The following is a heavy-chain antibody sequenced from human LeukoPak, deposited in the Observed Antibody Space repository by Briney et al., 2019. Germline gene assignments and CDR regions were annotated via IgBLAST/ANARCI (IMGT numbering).Heavy chain of an antibody. V-gene: IGHV4-34*12. CDR3: VTGVSGDQY. D-gene: IGHD6-6*01. CDR1: DASFRGHY. J-gene: IGHJ4*02. Sequence: SQTDSLARVLYDASFRGHYSSCIRHPPGKWLEWIGEIIHTGSTNYKPSLTTRVTISLDASMNQFSLMMTSVTAADTAVYYCVTGVSGDQYWGQGALVTVSS. CDR2: IIHTGST.